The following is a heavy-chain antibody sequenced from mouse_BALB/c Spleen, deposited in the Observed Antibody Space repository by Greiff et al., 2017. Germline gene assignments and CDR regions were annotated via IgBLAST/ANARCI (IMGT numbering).Heavy chain of an antibody. J-gene: IGHJ4*01. CDR2: ISSGGGST. CDR1: GFTFSSYD. CDR3: ARGEKTYYAMDY. V-gene: IGHV5-12-1*01. Sequence: EVQRVESGGDLVKPGGSLKLSCAASGFTFSSYDMSWVRQTPEKRLEWVAYISSGGGSTYYPDTVKGRFTISRDNAKNTLYLQMSSLKSEDTAMYYCARGEKTYYAMDYWGQGTSVTVSA.